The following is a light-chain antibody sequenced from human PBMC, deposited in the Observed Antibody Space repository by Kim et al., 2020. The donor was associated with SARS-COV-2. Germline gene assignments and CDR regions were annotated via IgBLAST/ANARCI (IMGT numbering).Light chain of an antibody. CDR2: DAS. CDR1: QGGGSY. CDR3: QQRTNWPIT. J-gene: IGKJ5*01. Sequence: LSPGERATRSCRASQGGGSYLAWYQQKPGQAPRLLIYDASVRATGIPARFSGSGSGTDFTLTISGLEPEDFAVYYCQQRTNWPITFGQGTRLEIK. V-gene: IGKV3-11*01.